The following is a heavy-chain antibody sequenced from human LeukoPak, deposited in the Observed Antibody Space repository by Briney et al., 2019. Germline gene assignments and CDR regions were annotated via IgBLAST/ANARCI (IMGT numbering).Heavy chain of an antibody. CDR3: AREASSWYLRGYYYYMDV. D-gene: IGHD6-13*01. CDR1: GYTFTSYG. J-gene: IGHJ6*03. V-gene: IGHV1-18*01. CDR2: ISAYNGNT. Sequence: ASVKVSCKASGYTFTSYGISWVRQAPGQGLEWMGWISAYNGNTNYAQKLQGRVTMTTDTSTSTAYMELRSLRSDDTAVYYCAREASSWYLRGYYYYMDVWGKGTTVTVSS.